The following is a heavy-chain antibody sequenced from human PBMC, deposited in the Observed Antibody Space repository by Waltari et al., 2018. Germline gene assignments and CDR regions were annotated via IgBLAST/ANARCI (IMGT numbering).Heavy chain of an antibody. CDR2: IYQSGRS. Sequence: QVQLQESGPGLVKPSETLSLTCAVSGYSIRSGYYWGWIRQPPGQGLEWIVSIYQSGRSYYNPSLKSRVTISVDTSKNQFSLKLSSVTAADTAVYYCARSIFGVVSSNWFDPWGQGTLVTVSS. CDR1: GYSIRSGYY. J-gene: IGHJ5*02. D-gene: IGHD3-3*01. CDR3: ARSIFGVVSSNWFDP. V-gene: IGHV4-38-2*01.